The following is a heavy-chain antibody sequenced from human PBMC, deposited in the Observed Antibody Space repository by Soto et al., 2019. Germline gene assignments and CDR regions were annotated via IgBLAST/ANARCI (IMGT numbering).Heavy chain of an antibody. Sequence: PGESLKISCKGSGYSFTSYWIGRVRQMPGKGLEWMGIIYPGDSDTRYSPSFQGQVTISADKSISTAYLQWSSLKASDTAMYYCARPGIAAARIHYYYGMDVWGQGTTVTVSS. CDR2: IYPGDSDT. CDR3: ARPGIAAARIHYYYGMDV. J-gene: IGHJ6*02. D-gene: IGHD6-13*01. V-gene: IGHV5-51*01. CDR1: GYSFTSYW.